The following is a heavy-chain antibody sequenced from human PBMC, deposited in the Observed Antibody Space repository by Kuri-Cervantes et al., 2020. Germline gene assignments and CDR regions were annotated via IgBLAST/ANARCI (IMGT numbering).Heavy chain of an antibody. CDR2: IKPNNGGT. V-gene: IGHV1-2*02. D-gene: IGHD3-16*02. Sequence: ASVKVSCKASGGTFSSSAISWVRQAPGQGPEWMGWIKPNNGGTNYAQKFQGRVTMTRDTSISTAYMELSRLRSDDTAVYYCARVGFSLTRAFDIWGQGTMVTVSS. CDR1: GGTFSSSA. CDR3: ARVGFSLTRAFDI. J-gene: IGHJ3*02.